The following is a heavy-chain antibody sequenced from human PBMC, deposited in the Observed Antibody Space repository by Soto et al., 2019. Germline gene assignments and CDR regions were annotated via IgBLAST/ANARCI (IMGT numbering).Heavy chain of an antibody. CDR2: IYRTGHT. CDR1: GGSVNRGGYS. D-gene: IGHD2-2*01. V-gene: IGHV4-30-2*01. CDR3: ARSIATPSAMFDH. J-gene: IGHJ5*02. Sequence: SETLSLRCALSGGSVNRGGYSWSWLRPTPGKGLEWLAYIYRTGHTIYNPSLNSRATISLDEPNNQFSLHLTSVTAADTAGYYCARSIATPSAMFDHWGQGLRVTVSS.